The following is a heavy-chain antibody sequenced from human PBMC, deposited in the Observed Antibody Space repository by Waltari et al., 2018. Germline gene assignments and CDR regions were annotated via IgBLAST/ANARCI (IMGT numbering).Heavy chain of an antibody. CDR1: GGSFSGYY. V-gene: IGHV4-34*01. J-gene: IGHJ4*02. CDR3: ARRRITIFGVVTHYFDY. Sequence: QVQLQQWGAGLLKPSETLSLTCAVYGGSFSGYYWSWIRQPPGKGLEWIGEINHSGSTNYNPSRKSRVTISVDTSKNQFSLKLSSVTAADTAVYYCARRRITIFGVVTHYFDYWGQGTLVTVSS. D-gene: IGHD3-3*01. CDR2: INHSGST.